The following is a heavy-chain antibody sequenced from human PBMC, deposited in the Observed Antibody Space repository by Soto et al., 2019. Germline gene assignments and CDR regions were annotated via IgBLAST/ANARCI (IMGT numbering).Heavy chain of an antibody. J-gene: IGHJ4*02. Sequence: SVKVSCKASGFTFTSSAMQWVRQARGQRLEWIGWIVVGSGNTNYAQKFQERVTITRDMSTSTAYMELSSLRSEDTAVYYCAAKSSGWYEDFDYWGQGTLVTVSS. D-gene: IGHD6-19*01. V-gene: IGHV1-58*02. CDR3: AAKSSGWYEDFDY. CDR1: GFTFTSSA. CDR2: IVVGSGNT.